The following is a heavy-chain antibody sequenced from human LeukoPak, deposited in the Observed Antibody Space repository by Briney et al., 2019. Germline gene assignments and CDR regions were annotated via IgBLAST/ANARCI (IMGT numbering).Heavy chain of an antibody. CDR2: IYYSGST. CDR1: GGSISSSSFY. D-gene: IGHD3-22*01. CDR3: ARGGYDYTDPSDS. Sequence: PSETLSLTCTVSGGSISSSSFYWDWIRQPPGKGLEWIGTIYYSGSTYYNPSLKTRVTISVDTSKNQFSLKLSSATAADTAIYYCARGGYDYTDPSDSWGQGTLVIVSS. J-gene: IGHJ4*02. V-gene: IGHV4-39*07.